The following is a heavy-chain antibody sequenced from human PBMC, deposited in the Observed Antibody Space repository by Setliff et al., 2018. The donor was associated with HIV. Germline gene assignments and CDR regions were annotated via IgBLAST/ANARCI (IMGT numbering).Heavy chain of an antibody. CDR1: GFSFSNYG. D-gene: IGHD5-12*01. V-gene: IGHV3-23*01. CDR3: ARISVASRYNSDMDV. J-gene: IGHJ6*03. CDR2: IRDSGVSV. Sequence: PGGSLRLSCAASGFSFSNYGMTWVRQAPGKGLEWVSGIRDSGVSVYYADSVMGRFTISRDNSKNTLYLQMKSLRVEDTAIYYCARISVASRYNSDMDVWGKGTTVTVSS.